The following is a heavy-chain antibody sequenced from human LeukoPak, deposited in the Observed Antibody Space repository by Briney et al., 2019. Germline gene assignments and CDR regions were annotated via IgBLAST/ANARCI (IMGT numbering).Heavy chain of an antibody. J-gene: IGHJ4*02. D-gene: IGHD6-6*01. Sequence: GVSLRLSCAASGFSVSSNYISWVRQAAGKGLEWGSVIYSGGSTYYADSVKGRFTISRDNSKNTLYLQMNSLRAEDTAVYYCAREVREYSSSSPPYFDYWGQGTLVTVSS. CDR2: IYSGGST. V-gene: IGHV3-53*01. CDR1: GFSVSSNY. CDR3: AREVREYSSSSPPYFDY.